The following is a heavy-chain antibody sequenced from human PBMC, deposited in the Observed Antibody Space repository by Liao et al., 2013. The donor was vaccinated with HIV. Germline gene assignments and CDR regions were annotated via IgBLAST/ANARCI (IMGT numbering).Heavy chain of an antibody. V-gene: IGHV4-59*01. CDR3: ARDPPLWFGVSY. D-gene: IGHD3-10*01. Sequence: QVQLQESGPGLVKPSETLSLTCTVSGGSISSYYWSWIRQPPGKGLEWIGYIYYSGSTNYNPSLKSRVTISVDTSKNQFSLKLSSVTAADTAVYYCARDPPLWFGVSYWGQGTLVTVSS. CDR1: GGSISSYY. CDR2: IYYSGST. J-gene: IGHJ4*02.